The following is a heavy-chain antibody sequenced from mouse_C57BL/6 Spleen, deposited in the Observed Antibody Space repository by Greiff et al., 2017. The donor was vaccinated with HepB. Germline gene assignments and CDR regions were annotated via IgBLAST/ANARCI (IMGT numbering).Heavy chain of an antibody. D-gene: IGHD1-1*01. CDR1: GYTFTSYW. J-gene: IGHJ2*01. V-gene: IGHV1-55*01. Sequence: VQLQQSGAELVKPGASVKMSCKASGYTFTSYWITWVKQRPGQGLEWIGDIYPGSGSTNYNEKFKSKATLTVDTSSSTAYMQLSSLTSEDSAVYYCARVTTVVARYFDYWGQGTTLTVSS. CDR3: ARVTTVVARYFDY. CDR2: IYPGSGST.